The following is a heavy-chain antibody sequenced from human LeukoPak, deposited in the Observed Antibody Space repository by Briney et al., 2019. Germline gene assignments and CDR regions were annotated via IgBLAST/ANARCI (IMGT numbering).Heavy chain of an antibody. CDR3: ARAVVVPAGNWFDP. D-gene: IGHD2-2*01. V-gene: IGHV4-4*02. CDR1: GGSISSSNW. J-gene: IGHJ5*02. Sequence: PSETLSLTCAVSGGSISSSNWWSWVRQPPGKGLEWIGEIYHSGTTNYNPSLKSRVTISVDRSKNQFSLKLSSVTAADTAVYYCARAVVVPAGNWFDPWGQGTLVTVSS. CDR2: IYHSGTT.